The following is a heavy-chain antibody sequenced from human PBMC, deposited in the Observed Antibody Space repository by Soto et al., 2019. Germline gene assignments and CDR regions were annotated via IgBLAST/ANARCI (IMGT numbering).Heavy chain of an antibody. D-gene: IGHD2-21*01. V-gene: IGHV1-2*04. CDR1: GYTFTGYY. CDR2: INPNSGGT. CDR3: ARALGFGVVKAFDI. Sequence: ASVKVSCKASGYTFTGYYMHWVRQAPGQGLEWMGWINPNSGGTNYAQKFQGWVTMTRDTSISTAYMELSRLRSDDTAVYYCARALGFGVVKAFDIWGQGTMVTVSS. J-gene: IGHJ3*02.